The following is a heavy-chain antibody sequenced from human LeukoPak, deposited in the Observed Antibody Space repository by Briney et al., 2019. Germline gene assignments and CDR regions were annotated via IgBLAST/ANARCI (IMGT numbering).Heavy chain of an antibody. CDR1: GFTFTTYW. D-gene: IGHD3-10*01. CDR3: VKVAKYYYGSETYYFFEH. CDR2: INQDGTEK. J-gene: IGHJ4*02. V-gene: IGHV3-7*01. Sequence: GESLRLSCAASGFTFTTYWMSWVRQLPGKGLEWVANINQDGTEKYYVDSVKGRFTISRDNAKNSLDLQMNSLRVEDTGIYYCVKVAKYYYGSETYYFFEHWGQGTQVTASS.